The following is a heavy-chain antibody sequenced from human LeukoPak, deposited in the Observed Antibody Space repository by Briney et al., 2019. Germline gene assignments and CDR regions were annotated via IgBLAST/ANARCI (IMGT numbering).Heavy chain of an antibody. J-gene: IGHJ4*02. CDR2: INHSGST. Sequence: KPSETLSLTCAVYGGSFSGYYWSWIRQPPGKGLEWIGEINHSGSTNYNPSLKSRVTMSVDTSKNQFSLKLSSVTAADTAVYYCARIVGATTIDYWGQGTLVTVSS. V-gene: IGHV4-34*01. D-gene: IGHD1-26*01. CDR1: GGSFSGYY. CDR3: ARIVGATTIDY.